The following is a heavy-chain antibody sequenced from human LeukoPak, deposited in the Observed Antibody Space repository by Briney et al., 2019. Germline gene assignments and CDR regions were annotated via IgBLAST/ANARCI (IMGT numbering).Heavy chain of an antibody. CDR1: GFTFSDYY. CDR2: ITSSGGTI. J-gene: IGHJ4*02. Sequence: GGSLRLSCPASGFTFSDYYMNWIRQAPGKGLEWVSYITSSGGTIYYADSVKGRFTISRDNAKKSLYLQMNSLRAEDTAMYYCVREDSWSGYYPLDYWGQGTLVTVSS. CDR3: VREDSWSGYYPLDY. D-gene: IGHD3-3*01. V-gene: IGHV3-11*01.